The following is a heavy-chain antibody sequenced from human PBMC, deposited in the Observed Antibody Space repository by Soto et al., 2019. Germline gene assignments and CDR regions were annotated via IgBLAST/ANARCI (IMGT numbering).Heavy chain of an antibody. CDR1: GFTFGDNS. CDR2: IRSKSYGGTT. V-gene: IGHV3-49*03. Sequence: XLRLSCTASGFTFGDNSMSWFRHAPGDGLEWVGFIRSKSYGGTTEYAASVKGRFTISRDDSKSIAYLHMKSLKTEDTAVYYCTRDSDGPSNYYYGMDVWGQGTTVTVSS. CDR3: TRDSDGPSNYYYGMDV. J-gene: IGHJ6*02.